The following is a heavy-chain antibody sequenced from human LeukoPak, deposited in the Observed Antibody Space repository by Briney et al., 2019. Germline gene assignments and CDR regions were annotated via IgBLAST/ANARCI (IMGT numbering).Heavy chain of an antibody. CDR2: ISISGSTI. CDR1: GFTFSDYY. V-gene: IGHV3-11*04. CDR3: ARDRDVRHYYFDY. D-gene: IGHD3-10*01. J-gene: IGHJ4*02. Sequence: GGSLRLSCAVSGFTFSDYYMSWIRQAPGKGLECVSYISISGSTIYYADSVKGRFTISRDNAKNSLYLQMNSQRAEHTAMYYCARDRDVRHYYFDYWGQRTLGTVSS.